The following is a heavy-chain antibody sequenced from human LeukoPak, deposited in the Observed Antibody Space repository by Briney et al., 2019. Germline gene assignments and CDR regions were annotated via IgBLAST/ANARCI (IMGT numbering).Heavy chain of an antibody. J-gene: IGHJ6*03. CDR3: ARDVTMVADYYSYYMDV. CDR2: IKQDGSEK. CDR1: GFTFSSYW. V-gene: IGHV3-7*01. Sequence: GGSLRLSCAASGFTFSSYWMSWVRQAPGKGLEWVANIKQDGSEKYYVDSVKGRFTISRDKAKNSLYLQMNSLRAEDTAVYYCARDVTMVADYYSYYMDVWGKGTTVTVSS. D-gene: IGHD3-10*01.